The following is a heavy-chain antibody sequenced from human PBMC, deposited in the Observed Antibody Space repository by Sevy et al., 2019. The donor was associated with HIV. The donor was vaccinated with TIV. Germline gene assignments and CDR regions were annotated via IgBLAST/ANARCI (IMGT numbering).Heavy chain of an antibody. V-gene: IGHV3-30*03. CDR1: GFTFSSYA. D-gene: IGHD3-16*01. CDR2: ISYDGNNK. CDR3: ARDGSSGGLFLKDYYYFGMDV. J-gene: IGHJ6*02. Sequence: GGSLRLSCAASGFTFSSYAMHWVRQAPGKGLEWVAVISYDGNNKYADSVKGRFTISRDNSKNTLYLQMNSLRAEDTVVYYCARDGSSGGLFLKDYYYFGMDVWGQGTTVNVSS.